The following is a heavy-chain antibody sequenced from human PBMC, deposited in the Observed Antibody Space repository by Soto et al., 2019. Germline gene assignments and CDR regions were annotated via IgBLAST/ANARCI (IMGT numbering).Heavy chain of an antibody. CDR1: SGSMSGYY. D-gene: IGHD3-3*01. Sequence: PSETLSLTCTVSSGSMSGYYWNWIRQPPGKGLEWIGYIYYSGSTNYNPSLKSRVTISVDTPKNQFSLKLSSVTAADTAVYYCARAGDYDFWSGYSNDAFDIWGQGTLVTVSS. CDR3: ARAGDYDFWSGYSNDAFDI. V-gene: IGHV4-59*01. CDR2: IYYSGST. J-gene: IGHJ3*02.